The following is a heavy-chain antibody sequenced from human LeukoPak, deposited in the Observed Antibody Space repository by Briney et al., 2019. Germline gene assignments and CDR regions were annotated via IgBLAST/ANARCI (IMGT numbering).Heavy chain of an antibody. CDR1: GFTFTSYT. D-gene: IGHD5-18*01. J-gene: IGHJ6*02. Sequence: GGSLRLSCAASGFTFTSYTMNWVRQAPGKGLEWVSFISSSSSYIYYADSVKGRFTISRDNARNSLFLQMNSLRAEDTALYYCARERRNTPMDVWGQGTTVTVSS. CDR2: ISSSSSYI. CDR3: ARERRNTPMDV. V-gene: IGHV3-21*01.